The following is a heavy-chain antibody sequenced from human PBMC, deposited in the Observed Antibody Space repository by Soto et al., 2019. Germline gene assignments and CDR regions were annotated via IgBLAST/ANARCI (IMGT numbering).Heavy chain of an antibody. Sequence: QEQLVESGGGVVLPGRSLRLSCAASGFTFNTFGMHWVRQAPGKGLGWVAVIAYDGSDQYYSDSVRGRFTISRDNSMNTLYLQMNSLRTEDTAVYYCAKSPNFYCSSYHCYKYYFDYWGQGTLVTVSS. CDR1: GFTFNTFG. CDR3: AKSPNFYCSSYHCYKYYFDY. D-gene: IGHD2-2*01. V-gene: IGHV3-30*18. CDR2: IAYDGSDQ. J-gene: IGHJ4*02.